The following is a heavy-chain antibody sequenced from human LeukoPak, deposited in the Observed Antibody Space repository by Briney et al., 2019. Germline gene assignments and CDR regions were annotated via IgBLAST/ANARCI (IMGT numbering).Heavy chain of an antibody. J-gene: IGHJ6*02. Sequence: ASVKVSCKASGYTFTSYDINWVRQATGQGLEWMGWMNPNSGNTGYAQKFQGRVTMTRNTSISTAYMELSSLRSEDTAVYYCAREYCSSTSCYYYYYYGTDVWGQGTTVTVSS. CDR1: GYTFTSYD. CDR3: AREYCSSTSCYYYYYYGTDV. D-gene: IGHD2-2*01. CDR2: MNPNSGNT. V-gene: IGHV1-8*01.